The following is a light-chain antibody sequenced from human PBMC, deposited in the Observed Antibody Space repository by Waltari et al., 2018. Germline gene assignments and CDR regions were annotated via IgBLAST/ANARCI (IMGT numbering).Light chain of an antibody. CDR1: QDIGNE. J-gene: IGKJ2*01. V-gene: IGKV1-6*01. CDR2: GAS. CDR3: LQDHDYPYS. Sequence: AIQLPQFPSSLSAAVGDRVTIICRASQDIGNELGWYQQKPGIAPKPLIYGASFLQDGVPSRFSGSGSGTDFTLTISSLQPEDFASYLCLQDHDYPYSFGHGTKLE.